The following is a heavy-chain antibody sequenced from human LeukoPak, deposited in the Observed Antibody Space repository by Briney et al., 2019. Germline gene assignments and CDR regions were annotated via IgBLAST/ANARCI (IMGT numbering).Heavy chain of an antibody. Sequence: SVKVSCKASGGTFSSYAISWVRQAPGQGLEWMGGIIPIFGTANYAQKFQGRVTITADESTSTAYMELSSLRSEDTAAYYCARDLGATRTFDYWGQGTLVTVSS. D-gene: IGHD1-26*01. CDR3: ARDLGATRTFDY. CDR2: IIPIFGTA. J-gene: IGHJ4*02. V-gene: IGHV1-69*13. CDR1: GGTFSSYA.